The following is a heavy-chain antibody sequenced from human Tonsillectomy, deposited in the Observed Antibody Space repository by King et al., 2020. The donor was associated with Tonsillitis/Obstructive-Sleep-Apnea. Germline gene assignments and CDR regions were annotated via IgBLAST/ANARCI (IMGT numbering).Heavy chain of an antibody. D-gene: IGHD6-13*01. CDR3: ARTSPGSSGNYYYYGMDG. CDR2: ISYDGNNK. V-gene: IGHV3-30*04. CDR1: GFTFSDHA. Sequence: VQLVESGGGVVQPGRSLRLSCAASGFTFSDHAMHWVRQAPGKGLEWVALISYDGNNKNYADSVKGRFTISRDNSKNTLYLQMNSLRAEDTAVYYCARTSPGSSGNYYYYGMDGWGQGTTVIVSS. J-gene: IGHJ6*02.